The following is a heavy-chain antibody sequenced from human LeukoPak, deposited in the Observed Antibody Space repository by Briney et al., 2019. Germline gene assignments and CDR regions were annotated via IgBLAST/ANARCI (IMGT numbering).Heavy chain of an antibody. CDR2: INHSGST. CDR3: ARNVDVGAFDI. Sequence: GSLRLPCVASGFGLSGITMNWVRQPPGKGLEWIGEINHSGSTNYNPSLKSRVTISVDTSKNQLSLKLSSVTAADTAVYYCARNVDVGAFDIWGQGTMVTVSS. D-gene: IGHD5-12*01. V-gene: IGHV4-34*01. CDR1: GFGLSGIT. J-gene: IGHJ3*02.